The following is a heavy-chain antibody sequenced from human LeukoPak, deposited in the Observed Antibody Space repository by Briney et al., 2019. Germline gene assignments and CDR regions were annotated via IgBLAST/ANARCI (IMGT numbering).Heavy chain of an antibody. CDR1: GFTFSSYW. J-gene: IGHJ6*02. CDR3: TRDLMDYDASTGLHHYYMDV. D-gene: IGHD3-9*01. Sequence: GGSLRLSCAASGFTFSSYWMHWVRQAPGKGLVWVSRINSDGSSTSYTDPVKGRFTISRDNAKNTLYLQMNTLRVEDTAVYYCTRDLMDYDASTGLHHYYMDVWGQGTTVTVSS. V-gene: IGHV3-74*01. CDR2: INSDGSST.